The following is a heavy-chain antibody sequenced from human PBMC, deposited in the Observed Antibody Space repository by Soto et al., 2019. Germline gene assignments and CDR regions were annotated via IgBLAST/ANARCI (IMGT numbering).Heavy chain of an antibody. J-gene: IGHJ4*01. D-gene: IGHD1-1*01. V-gene: IGHV3-23*01. Sequence: EVHLLESGGGFVQPGGSLRLSCVASGFTFSSYAMTWVRQAPGKGLEWVASISGSAISTEYADSVRGRFTISRDNSNNTVFLQMQSLRADGSATYECVNWNDEDVDWGQGTLVAVSS. CDR1: GFTFSSYA. CDR3: VNWNDEDVD. CDR2: ISGSAIST.